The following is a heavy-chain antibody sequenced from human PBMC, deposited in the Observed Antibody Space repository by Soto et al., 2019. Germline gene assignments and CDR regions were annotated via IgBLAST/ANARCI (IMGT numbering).Heavy chain of an antibody. Sequence: SETLSLTCTVSGGSISSYYWSWILQPPGKGLEWIGYIYYSGSTHYNPSLKSRVTISVDTSKNQFSLKLSSVTAADTGVYYCARDSPRYTYYGMDVWGQGTTVTVSS. D-gene: IGHD1-26*01. J-gene: IGHJ6*02. CDR2: IYYSGST. CDR1: GGSISSYY. V-gene: IGHV4-59*01. CDR3: ARDSPRYTYYGMDV.